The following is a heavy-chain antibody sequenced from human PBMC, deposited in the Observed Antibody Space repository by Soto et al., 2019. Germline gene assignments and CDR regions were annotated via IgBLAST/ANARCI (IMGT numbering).Heavy chain of an antibody. CDR2: IYDSGAT. CDR3: ARDWGPYWFDP. Sequence: PSETLSLTCTVSGGSVSSGSYYWNWIRQPPGKQMEWIGYIYDSGATKYYPSLKSRVTISQDTSKNQFSLKMNSVTPSDTAVYYCARDWGPYWFDPWGQGILVTVSS. CDR1: GGSVSSGSYY. J-gene: IGHJ5*02. V-gene: IGHV4-61*01. D-gene: IGHD3-16*01.